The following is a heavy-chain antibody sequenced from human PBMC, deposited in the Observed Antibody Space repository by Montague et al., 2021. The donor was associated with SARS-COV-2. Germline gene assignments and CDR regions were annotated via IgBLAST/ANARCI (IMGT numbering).Heavy chain of an antibody. J-gene: IGHJ4*02. CDR2: IFSDFRDGAT. V-gene: IGHV3-53*01. Sequence: SLRLSCAASGFTVGNYFMNWVRHTPGKGLEWVSIIFSDFRDGATSYADSVKGRFTISRDNSKNTVFLQMNSLRTDDTAVYYCARGTDAAWEIGYYWGRGTLVTVSS. D-gene: IGHD1-26*01. CDR1: GFTVGNYF. CDR3: ARGTDAAWEIGYY.